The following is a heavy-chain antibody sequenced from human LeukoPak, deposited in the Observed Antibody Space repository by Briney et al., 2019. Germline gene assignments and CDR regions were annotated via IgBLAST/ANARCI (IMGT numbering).Heavy chain of an antibody. CDR1: GVSMSNMY. CDR2: INHSGST. CDR3: AMPDYGSGSFPYMDV. D-gene: IGHD3-10*01. Sequence: SETLSLTCTVSGVSMSNMYWSWIRQPPGKGLEWIGEINHSGSTNYNPSLKSRVTISVDTSKNQFSLKLSSVTAADTAVYYCAMPDYGSGSFPYMDVWGKGTTVTVSS. J-gene: IGHJ6*03. V-gene: IGHV4-34*01.